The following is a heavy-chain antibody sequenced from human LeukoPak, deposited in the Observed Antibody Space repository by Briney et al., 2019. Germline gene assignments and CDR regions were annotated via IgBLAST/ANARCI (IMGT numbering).Heavy chain of an antibody. J-gene: IGHJ4*02. V-gene: IGHV1-46*01. CDR2: INPSGGST. CDR1: GYTFIDYY. D-gene: IGHD4-23*01. CDR3: ARDYGGSDGFDY. Sequence: ASVKVSCKTSGYTFIDYYMHWVGQAPGQGLEWMGIINPSGGSTSYAQKFQGRVTLTRDTSTSTVYMELSSLTSEDTAVYYCARDYGGSDGFDYWGQGTLVTVSS.